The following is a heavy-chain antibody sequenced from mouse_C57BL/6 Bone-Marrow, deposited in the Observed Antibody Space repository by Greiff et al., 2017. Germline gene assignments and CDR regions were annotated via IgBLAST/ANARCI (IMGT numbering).Heavy chain of an antibody. CDR1: GYSFTGYY. J-gene: IGHJ2*01. Sequence: EVQLQQSGPELAKPGASVKISCKASGYSFTGYYMNWVKQSPEKSLEWIGEINPSTGGTTYNQKFKAKATLTVDKSASTAYMQLKSLTSEDSAVYYCARENGPLFDYWGQGTTLTVSA. CDR2: INPSTGGT. V-gene: IGHV1-42*01. CDR3: ARENGPLFDY. D-gene: IGHD6-1*01.